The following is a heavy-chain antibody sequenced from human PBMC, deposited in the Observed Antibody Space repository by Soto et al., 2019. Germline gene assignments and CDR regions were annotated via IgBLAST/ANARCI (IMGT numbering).Heavy chain of an antibody. D-gene: IGHD3-16*01. CDR2: LWYDGSRT. CDR3: ARWRPAAVSTLPFLDS. Sequence: QVQLVESGGGVVQPGRSLRLSCAASGFSCSTYGMHWVRQAPGKGLAWVTVLWYDGSRTYYADSVKGRFTISRDTSQNMLELQMNRLRDEDTAVYYCARWRPAAVSTLPFLDSWGQGTLVTVSS. CDR1: GFSCSTYG. J-gene: IGHJ5*01. V-gene: IGHV3-33*01.